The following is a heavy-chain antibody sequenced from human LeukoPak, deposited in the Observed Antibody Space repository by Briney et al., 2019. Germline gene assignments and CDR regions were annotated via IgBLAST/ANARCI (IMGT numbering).Heavy chain of an antibody. Sequence: GRSLRLSCAASGFTFSSYAMHWVRQAPGKGLEWVAVISYDGSNKYYADSVKGRFTISRDNSKNTLYLQMDSLRAEDTAVYYCARDEASRGGMDVWGQGTTVTVSS. D-gene: IGHD3-16*01. CDR2: ISYDGSNK. CDR3: ARDEASRGGMDV. CDR1: GFTFSSYA. J-gene: IGHJ6*02. V-gene: IGHV3-30-3*01.